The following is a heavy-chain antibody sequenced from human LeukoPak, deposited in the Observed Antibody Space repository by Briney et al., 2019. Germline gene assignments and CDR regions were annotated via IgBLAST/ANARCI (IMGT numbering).Heavy chain of an antibody. J-gene: IGHJ6*03. D-gene: IGHD3-10*01. CDR1: GYTFYGCC. Sequence: PGASVKVSCKASGYTFYGCCIHWVRQAPGQGLEWMGWINPKSGATNYAQKFQGRVTMTRDTSISTAYMELSRLRSDDTAAYYCARDRGIDYYGSGSYYRHYYYYMDVWGKGTTVTVSS. CDR3: ARDRGIDYYGSGSYYRHYYYYMDV. CDR2: INPKSGAT. V-gene: IGHV1-2*02.